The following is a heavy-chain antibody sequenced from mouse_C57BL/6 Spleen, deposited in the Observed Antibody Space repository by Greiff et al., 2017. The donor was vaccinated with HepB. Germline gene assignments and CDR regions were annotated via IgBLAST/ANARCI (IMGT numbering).Heavy chain of an antibody. CDR2: ISDGGSYT. Sequence: EVQGVESGGGLVKPGGSLKLSCAASGFTFSSYAMSWVRQTPEKRLEWVATISDGGSYTYYPDNVKGRFTISRDNAKNNLYLQMSHLKSEDTARYYCARAGSSWYFDVWGTGTTVTVSS. CDR3: ARAGSSWYFDV. D-gene: IGHD1-1*01. V-gene: IGHV5-4*01. CDR1: GFTFSSYA. J-gene: IGHJ1*03.